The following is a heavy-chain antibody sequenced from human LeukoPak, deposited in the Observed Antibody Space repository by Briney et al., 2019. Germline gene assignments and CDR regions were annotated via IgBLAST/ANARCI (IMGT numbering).Heavy chain of an antibody. Sequence: GRSLRLSCAASGLTFSSYGMHWVRQAPGKGLEWVAFIRNDGSSEYYADSVKGRFTISRDNSKNTLYLQMNSLRAEDTAVYHCAKGTMAAGFLDIWGQGTMVTVS. D-gene: IGHD6-13*01. CDR3: AKGTMAAGFLDI. CDR2: IRNDGSSE. V-gene: IGHV3-30*02. CDR1: GLTFSSYG. J-gene: IGHJ3*02.